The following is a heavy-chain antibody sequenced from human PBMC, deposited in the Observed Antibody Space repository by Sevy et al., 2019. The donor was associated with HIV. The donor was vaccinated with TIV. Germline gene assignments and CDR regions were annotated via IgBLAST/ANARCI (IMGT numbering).Heavy chain of an antibody. J-gene: IGHJ4*02. V-gene: IGHV1-18*01. CDR1: EYIFGIYD. Sequence: ASVKVSCKASEYIFGIYDISWVRQAPGQGLEWMGWITPDSGDRNYAQKLQGRVTMTTDTSTRTSYMELRSLTSDDAGIYYCARGRAPDNGRYYFDSWAQGTLVTVSS. CDR2: ITPDSGDR. D-gene: IGHD1-26*01. CDR3: ARGRAPDNGRYYFDS.